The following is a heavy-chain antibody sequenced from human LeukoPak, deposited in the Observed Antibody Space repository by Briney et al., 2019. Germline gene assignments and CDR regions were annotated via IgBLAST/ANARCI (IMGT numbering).Heavy chain of an antibody. CDR3: ARDRGDCLDY. D-gene: IGHD2-21*02. CDR2: IYSDGST. CDR1: GFTVSSNY. Sequence: GGSLRLSCAASGFTVSSNYVTWVRRAPGKGLEWVSIIYSDGSTDYADSVKGRFTISRDTSKNTVYLQMNSLRAEDTAVYYCARDRGDCLDYWGQGTLVTVSS. V-gene: IGHV3-53*01. J-gene: IGHJ4*02.